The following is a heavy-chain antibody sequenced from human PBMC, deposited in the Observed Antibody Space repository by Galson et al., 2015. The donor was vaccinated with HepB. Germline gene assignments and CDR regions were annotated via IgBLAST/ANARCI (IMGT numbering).Heavy chain of an antibody. CDR1: GGSFSGYY. D-gene: IGHD3-10*01. CDR3: ARGVGSSMSYYYGSGRPTGCRIDP. V-gene: IGHV4-34*01. J-gene: IGHJ5*02. CDR2: INHSGST. Sequence: ETLSLTCAAYGGSFSGYYWSWIRQPPGKGLEWIGEINHSGSTNYNPSLKSRVTISVDTSKNQFSLKLSSVTAADTAVYYCARGVGSSMSYYYGSGRPTGCRIDPWGQGTLVAVSS.